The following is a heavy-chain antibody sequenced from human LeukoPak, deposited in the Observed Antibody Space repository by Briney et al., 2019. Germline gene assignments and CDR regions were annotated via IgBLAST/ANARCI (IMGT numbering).Heavy chain of an antibody. Sequence: GGSLRLSCAASGFTFSDFYMSWIRQAPGKGLEWLSYIDRSSRTIYYADSEKRRFTISRDNAENSVSLQMNSLRAEDTALYYCAREPPNDFWSGRYAFDLWGQGTKVTVSS. CDR2: IDRSSRTI. D-gene: IGHD3-3*01. CDR1: GFTFSDFY. V-gene: IGHV3-11*01. J-gene: IGHJ3*01. CDR3: AREPPNDFWSGRYAFDL.